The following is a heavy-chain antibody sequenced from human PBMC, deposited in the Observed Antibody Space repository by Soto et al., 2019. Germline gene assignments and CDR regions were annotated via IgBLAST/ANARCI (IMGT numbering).Heavy chain of an antibody. V-gene: IGHV3-48*03. CDR3: ARDWPGCIAVFYFDY. Sequence: EVQLVESGGGLVQPGGSLRLSCAASGFTFSSYEMNWVRQAPGKGLEWVSYISSSGSTIYYADSVKGRFTISRDNAKNSLYLQMNSLRAEDTAVYYCARDWPGCIAVFYFDYWGQGTLVTVSS. D-gene: IGHD6-19*01. J-gene: IGHJ4*02. CDR2: ISSSGSTI. CDR1: GFTFSSYE.